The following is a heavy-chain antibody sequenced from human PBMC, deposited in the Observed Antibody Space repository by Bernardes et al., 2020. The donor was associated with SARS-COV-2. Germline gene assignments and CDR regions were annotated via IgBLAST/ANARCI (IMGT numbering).Heavy chain of an antibody. CDR1: GYTLTELS. D-gene: IGHD6-13*01. J-gene: IGHJ5*02. V-gene: IGHV1-24*01. CDR3: ATGPAAGTFHWFDP. Sequence: ASVKVSCKVSGYTLTELSMHWVRQAPGKGLEWMGGFDPEDGETIYAQKFQGRVTMTEDTSTDTAYMELSSLRSEDTAVYYCATGPAAGTFHWFDPWGQGTLVTVSS. CDR2: FDPEDGET.